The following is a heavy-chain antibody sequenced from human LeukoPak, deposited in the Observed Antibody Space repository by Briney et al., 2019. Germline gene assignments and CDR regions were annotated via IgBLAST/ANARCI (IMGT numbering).Heavy chain of an antibody. D-gene: IGHD3-16*01. V-gene: IGHV3-48*03. CDR3: ARVGRGGGFDY. Sequence: GGSLRLSCAASGFTFSSYEMNWVRQAPGKGLEWVSYISSSGSTIYYADSVEGRFTISRENAKNSLYLQMNRLRAEDTAVYYCARVGRGGGFDYWGQGTLVTVSS. CDR2: ISSSGSTI. CDR1: GFTFSSYE. J-gene: IGHJ4*02.